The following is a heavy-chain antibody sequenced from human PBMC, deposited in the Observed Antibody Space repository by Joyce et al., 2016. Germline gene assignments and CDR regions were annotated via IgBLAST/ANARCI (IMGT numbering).Heavy chain of an antibody. CDR2: VSSGGSNA. D-gene: IGHD4-17*01. CDR3: ARVLTLTTWGQYYYGMDV. J-gene: IGHJ6*02. CDR1: GFAFSYYA. V-gene: IGHV3-30-3*01. Sequence: QVQLVESGGGVLQPGRSLRISCAGSGFAFSYYAMHWVRQAPGKGLEWVAVVSSGGSNAYYGDSVKGRFTISRDNSKNTLYLQMNSLTVEDTAVYYCARVLTLTTWGQYYYGMDVWGQGTMVTVSS.